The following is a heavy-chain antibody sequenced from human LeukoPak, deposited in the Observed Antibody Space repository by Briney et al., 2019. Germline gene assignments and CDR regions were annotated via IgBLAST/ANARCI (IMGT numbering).Heavy chain of an antibody. V-gene: IGHV3-7*01. D-gene: IGHD2-21*01. CDR1: GFTFITCW. J-gene: IGHJ4*02. CDR2: IKQDGSER. CDR3: AKSLVVVNDPPDY. Sequence: GGSLRLSCAASGFTFITCWMTWVRQAPGKGLEWGANIKQDGSERYYVDSVKGRFTSSRDNAKSSLYLQMNSLRAEDTAVYYCAKSLVVVNDPPDYWGQGTLVTVSS.